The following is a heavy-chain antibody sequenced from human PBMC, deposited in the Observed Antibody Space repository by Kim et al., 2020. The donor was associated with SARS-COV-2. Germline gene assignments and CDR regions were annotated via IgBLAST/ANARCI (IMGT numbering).Heavy chain of an antibody. Sequence: GGSLRLSCAASGFTFSDYAMYWVRQASGKGLEWVGRIRSIANSYATAYDVSVKGRFIISRDDSKNTAYLQMNSLKTEDTAIYYCTRVHPYSNGWWDAFDIWGQGTTVTVSS. V-gene: IGHV3-73*01. J-gene: IGHJ3*02. CDR3: TRVHPYSNGWWDAFDI. CDR1: GFTFSDYA. CDR2: IRSIANSYAT. D-gene: IGHD6-13*01.